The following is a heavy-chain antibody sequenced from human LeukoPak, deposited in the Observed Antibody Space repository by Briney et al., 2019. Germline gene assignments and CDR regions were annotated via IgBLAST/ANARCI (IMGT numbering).Heavy chain of an antibody. CDR1: GFTFSTYS. CDR2: ITSSSSYI. V-gene: IGHV3-21*04. J-gene: IGHJ4*02. Sequence: GGSLRLSCAASGFTFSTYSMNWVRQAPGKGLEWVSSITSSSSYIFYADSVSGRFTISRDNSKNSLYLQMNSLKTEDTAVYYCTPSLYDILTGSDYWGQGTLVTVSS. CDR3: TPSLYDILTGSDY. D-gene: IGHD3-9*01.